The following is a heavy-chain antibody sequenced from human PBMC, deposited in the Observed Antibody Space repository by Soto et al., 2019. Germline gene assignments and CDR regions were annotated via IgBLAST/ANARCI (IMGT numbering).Heavy chain of an antibody. D-gene: IGHD2-15*01. CDR3: ARGSRNVGGPGGFDI. Sequence: ASVTVSCKASGYTFINYYMHWVRQAPGQGLEWMGIINPNGGSTTYAQKFQGRVTLTRDTSTNTANMELSRVKSDDTAVYFCARGSRNVGGPGGFDIWGQGTMVTVSS. V-gene: IGHV1-46*01. CDR1: GYTFINYY. CDR2: INPNGGST. J-gene: IGHJ3*02.